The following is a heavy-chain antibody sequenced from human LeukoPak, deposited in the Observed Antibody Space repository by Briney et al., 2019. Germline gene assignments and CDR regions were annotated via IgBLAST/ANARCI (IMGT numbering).Heavy chain of an antibody. CDR1: GFTFSSYS. CDR3: ARGLGSGRHAFDI. Sequence: GGSLRLSCAASGFTFSSYSMNWVRQAPGKGLEWVSYISSSSSTIYYADSVKRRFTISRDNAKNSLYLQMNSRRAEDTAVYYCARGLGSGRHAFDIWGQGTMVTVSS. J-gene: IGHJ3*02. CDR2: ISSSSSTI. D-gene: IGHD3-10*01. V-gene: IGHV3-48*01.